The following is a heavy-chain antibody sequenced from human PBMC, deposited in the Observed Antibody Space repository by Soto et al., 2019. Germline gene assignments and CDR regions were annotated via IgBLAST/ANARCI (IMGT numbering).Heavy chain of an antibody. CDR2: IWYDGSNK. CDR1: GFTFSSYG. D-gene: IGHD6-6*01. Sequence: QVQLVESGGGVVQPGRSLRLSCAASGFTFSSYGMHWVRQAPGKGLEWVAVIWYDGSNKYYADSVKGRFTISRDNSKNTLYLQMNSLRAEDTAVYYCARGIAARDYWGQGTLGTVSS. J-gene: IGHJ4*02. CDR3: ARGIAARDY. V-gene: IGHV3-33*01.